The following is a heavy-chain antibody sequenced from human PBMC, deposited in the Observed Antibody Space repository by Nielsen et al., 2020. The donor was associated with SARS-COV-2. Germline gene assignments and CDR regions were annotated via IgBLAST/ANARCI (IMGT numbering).Heavy chain of an antibody. J-gene: IGHJ3*01. D-gene: IGHD3-10*01. Sequence: GESLKISCAASGFTFNIYAMAWVRRAPGRGLQWVTGVSASGGSTYYTDSVKGRFSISRDNSKNTLFLQIHSLRVEDTALYYCAKDGVVRGDALDLWGQGTMDTVSS. V-gene: IGHV3-23*01. CDR2: VSASGGST. CDR1: GFTFNIYA. CDR3: AKDGVVRGDALDL.